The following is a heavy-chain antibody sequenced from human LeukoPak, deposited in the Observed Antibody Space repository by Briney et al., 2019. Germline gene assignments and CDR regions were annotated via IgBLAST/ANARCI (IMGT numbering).Heavy chain of an antibody. CDR3: ARDLPWFDS. V-gene: IGHV3-48*03. Sequence: GGSLRLSCAASGFTFRSYEMNWVGHAPGKGLEGVSQISDSGSTIHYAESVKGRFTISRDNAKNSLYLEMHSLRAEDTAVYYCARDLPWFDSWGQGTLVTVSS. CDR1: GFTFRSYE. CDR2: ISDSGSTI. J-gene: IGHJ5*01.